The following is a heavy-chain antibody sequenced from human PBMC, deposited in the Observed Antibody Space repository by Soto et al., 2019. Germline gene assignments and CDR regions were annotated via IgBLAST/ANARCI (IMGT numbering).Heavy chain of an antibody. CDR1: GFTFSTHW. CDR2: INGDGSQT. Sequence: EVQLVESGGGLVQPGGSLRLSCAASGFTFSTHWMHWVRQVPEKGLVWVSRINGDGSQTTYADSVRRRLTISRDNAKNTLYLQMNNLRVEDTAVYYCAGDSPHDSTVAGDYWGQGTLVTVSS. D-gene: IGHD3-22*01. V-gene: IGHV3-74*01. J-gene: IGHJ4*02. CDR3: AGDSPHDSTVAGDY.